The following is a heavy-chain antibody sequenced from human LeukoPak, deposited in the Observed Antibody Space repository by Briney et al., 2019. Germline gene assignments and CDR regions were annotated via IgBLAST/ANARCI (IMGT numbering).Heavy chain of an antibody. Sequence: ASVKVSCKASGYTFTGYYMHWVRQAPGQGLEWMGRINPNSGGTNYAQKFQGRVTMTRDTSISTAYMELSRLRSDDTAVYCCARVGPPGIAVADTNWGQGTLVTVSS. CDR3: ARVGPPGIAVADTN. J-gene: IGHJ4*02. CDR2: INPNSGGT. V-gene: IGHV1-2*06. D-gene: IGHD6-19*01. CDR1: GYTFTGYY.